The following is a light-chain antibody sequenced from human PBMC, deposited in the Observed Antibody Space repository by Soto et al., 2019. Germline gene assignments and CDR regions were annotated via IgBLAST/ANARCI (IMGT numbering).Light chain of an antibody. V-gene: IGKV3-15*01. Sequence: EILMTQSPATLSVSPGERATLSCRASQSVRSNLAWYQQKPGQAPRLLIFGATTRATGMPARFSGSGSGTDFTLTISSLEPEDFALYYCQQRHNSWTFGQGTKVDIK. CDR3: QQRHNSWT. CDR2: GAT. CDR1: QSVRSN. J-gene: IGKJ1*01.